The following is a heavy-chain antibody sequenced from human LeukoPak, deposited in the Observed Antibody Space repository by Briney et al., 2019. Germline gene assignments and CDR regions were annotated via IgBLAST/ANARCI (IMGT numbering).Heavy chain of an antibody. CDR1: GYTFTSYG. J-gene: IGHJ6*03. CDR2: FCAYNGNT. Sequence: ASVKVSCKASGYTFTSYGISWVRQAPGQGLEWMGWFCAYNGNTNYAQKLQGRVTMTTDTSTSTAYMELRSLRSDDTAVYYCARAPDSSGYYLGYYYYYMDVWGKGTTVTVSS. V-gene: IGHV1-18*01. CDR3: ARAPDSSGYYLGYYYYYMDV. D-gene: IGHD3-22*01.